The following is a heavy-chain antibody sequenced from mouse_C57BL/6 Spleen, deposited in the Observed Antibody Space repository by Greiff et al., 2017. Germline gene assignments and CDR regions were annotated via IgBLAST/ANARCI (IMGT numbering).Heavy chain of an antibody. CDR3: ASPSNWSQAWFAY. J-gene: IGHJ3*01. CDR1: GFSLTSYA. V-gene: IGHV2-9-1*01. Sequence: QVQLQQSGPGLVAPSQSLSITCTVSGFSLTSYAISWVRQPPGKGLEWLGVIWTGGGTNYNSALKSRLSISKDNSKSQVFLKMNSLQTDDTARYYCASPSNWSQAWFAYWGQGTLVTVSA. CDR2: IWTGGGT. D-gene: IGHD4-1*02.